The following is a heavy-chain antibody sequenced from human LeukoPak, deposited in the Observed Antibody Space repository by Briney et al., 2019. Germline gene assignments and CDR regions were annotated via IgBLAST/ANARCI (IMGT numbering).Heavy chain of an antibody. CDR1: GYTFTSYG. CDR2: IIPIFGTA. J-gene: IGHJ4*02. V-gene: IGHV1-69*13. CDR3: ARDMYSLSRGIYYFDY. D-gene: IGHD2-21*01. Sequence: ASVKVSCKASGYTFTSYGISWVRQAPGQGLEWMGGIIPIFGTANYAQKFQGRVTITADESTSTAYMELSSLRSEDTAVYYCARDMYSLSRGIYYFDYWGQGTLVTVSS.